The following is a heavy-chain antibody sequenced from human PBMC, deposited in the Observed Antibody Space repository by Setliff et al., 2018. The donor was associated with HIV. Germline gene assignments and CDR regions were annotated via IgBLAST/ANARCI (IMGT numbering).Heavy chain of an antibody. CDR2: IYASGNT. CDR1: GGSITSTSYY. J-gene: IGHJ5*02. V-gene: IGHV4-61*02. CDR3: ARFSNTLNWFDP. Sequence: SETLSLTCTVSGGSITSTSYYWTWIRQPAGKGLEWIGRIYASGNTNYNPSPKSRVTISVDTSKNQFSLKLNSVTAADTAVYYCARFSNTLNWFDPWGQGTLVTVSS. D-gene: IGHD4-4*01.